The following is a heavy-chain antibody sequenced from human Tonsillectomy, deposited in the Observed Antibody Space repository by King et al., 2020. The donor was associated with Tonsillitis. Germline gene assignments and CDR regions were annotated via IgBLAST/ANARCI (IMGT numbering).Heavy chain of an antibody. D-gene: IGHD5-12*01. Sequence: VQLVESGGGLAQPGRSLRLSCAASGFTFDDYAMHWVRQAPGKGLEWVSGISYNSGNRGYADSVKGRFTISRDNAKNSLYLQMNSLRTEDTALYYCTKHTASGYYGEGFDYWGQGTLVTVSS. J-gene: IGHJ4*02. CDR3: TKHTASGYYGEGFDY. CDR2: ISYNSGNR. CDR1: GFTFDDYA. V-gene: IGHV3-9*01.